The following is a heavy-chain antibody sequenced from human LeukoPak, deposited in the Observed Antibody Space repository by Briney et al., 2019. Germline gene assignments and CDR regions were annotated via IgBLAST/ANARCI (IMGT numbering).Heavy chain of an antibody. V-gene: IGHV1-2*04. Sequence: EASVKVSCKASGYTFTGYYMHWVRQAPGQGLEWMGWINPNSGGTNYAQKFQGWVTMTRDTSISTASMELSRLRSDDTAVYYCARDSSSTSHYYYGMDVWGQGTTVTVSS. CDR2: INPNSGGT. CDR1: GYTFTGYY. D-gene: IGHD2-2*01. J-gene: IGHJ6*02. CDR3: ARDSSSTSHYYYGMDV.